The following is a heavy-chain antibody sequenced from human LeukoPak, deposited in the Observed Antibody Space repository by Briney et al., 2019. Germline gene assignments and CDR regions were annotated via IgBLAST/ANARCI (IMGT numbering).Heavy chain of an antibody. CDR1: GGSINTYY. D-gene: IGHD5-18*01. Sequence: PSETLSLTCTVSGGSINTYYWSWLRQPPGKGLEWIGYIYYSGSTNYNPSLKSRVTISVDTSKNQFSLKLSSVTAADTAVYYCARVRNTATEWAIDYWGQGTLVTVSS. CDR2: IYYSGST. CDR3: ARVRNTATEWAIDY. V-gene: IGHV4-59*01. J-gene: IGHJ4*02.